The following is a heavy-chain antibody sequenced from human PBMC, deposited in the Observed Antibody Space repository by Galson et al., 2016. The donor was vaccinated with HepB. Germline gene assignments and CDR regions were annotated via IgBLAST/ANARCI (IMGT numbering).Heavy chain of an antibody. CDR3: ARDLIGNLDV. CDR1: GYSFTSYD. CDR2: ISAGSGNT. J-gene: IGHJ6*02. Sequence: SVKVSCKASGYSFTSYDMHWVRQSPGQRPEWMGWISAGSGNTEYSEKFQGRVTFTRDTSERTHYMELNSLTSEDTAVYYCARDLIGNLDVWGQGTTVTV. D-gene: IGHD3-16*02. V-gene: IGHV1-3*01.